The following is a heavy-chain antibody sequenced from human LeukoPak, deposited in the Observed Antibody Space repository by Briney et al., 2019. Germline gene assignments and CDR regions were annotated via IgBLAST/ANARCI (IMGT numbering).Heavy chain of an antibody. J-gene: IGHJ6*03. CDR1: GYSISSGYY. CDR2: IYHSGST. D-gene: IGHD6-6*01. V-gene: IGHV4-38-2*02. Sequence: SETLSLTCTVSGYSISSGYYWGWIRQPPGKGLEWIGSIYHSGSTYYNPSLKSRVTISVDTSKNQFSLKLGSVTAADTAVYYCARDLWDSYSNSPYYMDVWGKGTTVTVSS. CDR3: ARDLWDSYSNSPYYMDV.